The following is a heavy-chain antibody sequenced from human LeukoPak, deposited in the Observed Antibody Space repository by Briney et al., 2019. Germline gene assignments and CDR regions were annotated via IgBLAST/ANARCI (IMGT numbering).Heavy chain of an antibody. CDR1: GFTFSDHC. CDR2: SRNKANSYST. D-gene: IGHD1-26*01. J-gene: IGHJ5*01. Sequence: GGSLILSCAASGFTFSDHCMDWVRQAPGKGLEWVGRSRNKANSYSTEYAASVKGRFTISRDDSKNSLYLQMNSLKTEDTAVYYCAKISMGATETSDSWGHGSLVTVSS. V-gene: IGHV3-72*01. CDR3: AKISMGATETSDS.